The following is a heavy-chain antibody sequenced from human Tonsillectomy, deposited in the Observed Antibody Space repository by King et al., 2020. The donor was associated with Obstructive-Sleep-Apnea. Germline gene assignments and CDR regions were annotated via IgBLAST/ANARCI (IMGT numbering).Heavy chain of an antibody. J-gene: IGHJ4*02. CDR3: AKDASSGRYSPLDY. CDR2: INWNSGSI. CDR1: GFTFDDYA. Sequence: VQLVESGGGLVQPGRSLRLSCAASGFTFDDYAMHWVRQVPGKGLEWVSGINWNSGSIGYADSVKGRFTISRDNAKNSLYLQMNSLRAEDTAVYYCAKDASSGRYSPLDYWGQGTLVSVSS. V-gene: IGHV3-9*01. D-gene: IGHD6-19*01.